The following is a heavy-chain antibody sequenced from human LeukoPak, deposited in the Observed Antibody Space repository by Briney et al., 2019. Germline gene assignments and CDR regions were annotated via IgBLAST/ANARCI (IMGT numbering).Heavy chain of an antibody. CDR2: INPSGGST. CDR3: ARVNGGSYYQSAPIFDY. D-gene: IGHD1-26*01. V-gene: IGHV1-46*01. Sequence: GASVKVSCKASGYTFTSYYMHWVRQAPGQGLEWMGIINPSGGSTSYAQKFQGRVTMTRDMSTSTVYMELSSLRSEDTAVYYCARVNGGSYYQSAPIFDYWGQGTLVTVSS. CDR1: GYTFTSYY. J-gene: IGHJ4*02.